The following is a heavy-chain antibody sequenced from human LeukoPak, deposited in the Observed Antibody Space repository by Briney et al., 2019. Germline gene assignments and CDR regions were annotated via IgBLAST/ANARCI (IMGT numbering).Heavy chain of an antibody. CDR3: AREGTAGTNHNWCDP. V-gene: IGHV4-59*01. CDR2: ISYSGST. CDR1: GGSITSYY. Sequence: SETLSLTCTVSGGSITSYYWSWIRQPPGKGLEWIGYISYSGSTNFNPSLKSRVTISVDTSKNQFSLKLSSVTAADTAVYYCAREGTAGTNHNWCDPWGQGTLVTVSS. D-gene: IGHD1-1*01. J-gene: IGHJ5*02.